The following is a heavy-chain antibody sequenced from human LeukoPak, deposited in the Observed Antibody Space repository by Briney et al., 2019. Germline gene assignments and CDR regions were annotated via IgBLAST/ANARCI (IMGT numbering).Heavy chain of an antibody. D-gene: IGHD1-1*01. CDR3: ARDRRRLRGMNCDGDAFDI. CDR2: IYSDGSI. J-gene: IGHJ3*02. V-gene: IGHV3-53*01. CDR1: GFSVGGNY. Sequence: PGGSLRLSCAASGFSVGGNYISWVRQAPGKGLEWVSMIYSDGSIFHADSVKGRFTMSRDNSRNTLDLQMNSLRVEDTAVYFCARDRRRLRGMNCDGDAFDIWGQGTMVTVSS.